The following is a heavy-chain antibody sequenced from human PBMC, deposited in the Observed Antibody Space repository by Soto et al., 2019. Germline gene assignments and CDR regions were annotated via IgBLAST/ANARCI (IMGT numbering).Heavy chain of an antibody. V-gene: IGHV1-69*08. J-gene: IGHJ5*02. CDR1: GGTFSSYT. D-gene: IGHD6-13*01. Sequence: QVQLVQSGAEVKKPGSSVKVSCKASGGTFSSYTISWVRQAPGQGLEWMGRIIPILGIANYAQKFQGRVTITAEKSTSTAYMELSSLRSEDTAVYYCAREIAAAGIIWFDPWGQGTLVTVSS. CDR2: IIPILGIA. CDR3: AREIAAAGIIWFDP.